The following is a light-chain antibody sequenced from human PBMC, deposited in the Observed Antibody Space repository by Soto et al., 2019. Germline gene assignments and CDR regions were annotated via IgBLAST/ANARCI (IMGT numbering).Light chain of an antibody. CDR2: SNN. CDR1: SSNIGSNV. J-gene: IGLJ3*02. V-gene: IGLV1-44*01. Sequence: VLTQPPSASGTPGQRVTISCSGGSSNIGSNVVNWYQQLPGTAPKLLIYSNNQRPSGVPDRFSGSKSGTSASLAISGLQSEDEADYYCETWDDSLNGPVFGGGTKLTVL. CDR3: ETWDDSLNGPV.